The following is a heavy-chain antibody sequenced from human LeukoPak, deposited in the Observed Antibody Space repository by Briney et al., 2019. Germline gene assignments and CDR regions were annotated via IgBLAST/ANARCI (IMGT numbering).Heavy chain of an antibody. J-gene: IGHJ4*02. D-gene: IGHD5-18*01. V-gene: IGHV4-59*01. CDR1: GGSISSYY. Sequence: SETLSLTCTVSGGSISSYYWSWIRQPPGKGLEWIGYIYCSGSTNYNPSLKSRVTISVDTSKNQFSLKLSSVTAADTAVYYCARHAAMVPLDFDYWGQGTLVTVSS. CDR3: ARHAAMVPLDFDY. CDR2: IYCSGST.